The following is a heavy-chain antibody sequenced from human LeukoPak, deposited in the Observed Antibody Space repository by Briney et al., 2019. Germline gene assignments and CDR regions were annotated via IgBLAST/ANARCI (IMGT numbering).Heavy chain of an antibody. Sequence: SETLSLTCTVSGGSISSSSYYWGWIRQPPGKGLEWIGSIYYSGSTYYNPSLKSRVTISVDTSKNQFSLKLSSVTAADTAVYYCARQSESYKFQAAPGGWFDPWGQGTLVTVSS. CDR3: ARQSESYKFQAAPGGWFDP. V-gene: IGHV4-39*01. J-gene: IGHJ5*02. D-gene: IGHD6-6*01. CDR1: GGSISSSSYY. CDR2: IYYSGST.